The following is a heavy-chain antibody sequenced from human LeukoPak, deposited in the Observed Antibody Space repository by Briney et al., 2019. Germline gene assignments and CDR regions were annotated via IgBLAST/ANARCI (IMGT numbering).Heavy chain of an antibody. D-gene: IGHD6-13*01. CDR1: GFTFSSYA. Sequence: PGGSLRLSCAASGFTFSSYAMHWVRQAPGKGLEWVAVISYDGSNKYYADSVKGRFTISRDNSENTLYLQMNSLRAEDTAVYYCARADHWAAAGIPPSGYWGQGTLVTVSS. J-gene: IGHJ4*02. CDR3: ARADHWAAAGIPPSGY. CDR2: ISYDGSNK. V-gene: IGHV3-30-3*01.